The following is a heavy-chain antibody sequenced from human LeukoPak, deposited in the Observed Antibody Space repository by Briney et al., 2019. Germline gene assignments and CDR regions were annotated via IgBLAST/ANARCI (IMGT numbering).Heavy chain of an antibody. CDR3: ARDGGSSGTYYAS. CDR2: MYYDGSNE. V-gene: IGHV3-33*08. CDR1: GFTFSSYA. J-gene: IGHJ4*02. Sequence: GGSLRLSCVASGFTFSSYAMSWVRQAPGKGLEWVAVMYYDGSNEYHADSVKGRFTISRDNAQNSLYLQMNSLRDEDTAVYYCARDGGSSGTYYASWGQGTLVTVSS. D-gene: IGHD6-19*01.